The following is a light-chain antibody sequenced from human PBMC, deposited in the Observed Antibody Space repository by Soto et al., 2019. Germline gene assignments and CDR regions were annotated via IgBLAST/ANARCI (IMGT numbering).Light chain of an antibody. J-gene: IGLJ1*01. CDR1: SSNIGAGYD. V-gene: IGLV1-40*01. Sequence: QSVLTQPPSVSGAPGQRVTISCTGSSSNIGAGYDVQWYQQLPGTAPKLLIYGNSNRPSGVPDRVSGSKSGTSASLAITGLQAEDEADYYCQSYDSSLSGYVFGTGTKLTVL. CDR3: QSYDSSLSGYV. CDR2: GNS.